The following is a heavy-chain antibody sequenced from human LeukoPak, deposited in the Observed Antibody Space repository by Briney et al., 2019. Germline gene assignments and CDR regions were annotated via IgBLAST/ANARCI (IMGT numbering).Heavy chain of an antibody. CDR1: GFTFSIYS. J-gene: IGHJ4*02. Sequence: GGSLRLSCAASGFTFSIYSMNWVRQAPGRGLEWVSSISGSGSFIYYADSVKGRFTISRDNAKNSLHLQMNSLRAEDTAIYYCASDYGGNSGTFDYWGQGTLVTVSS. D-gene: IGHD4-23*01. V-gene: IGHV3-21*01. CDR3: ASDYGGNSGTFDY. CDR2: ISGSGSFI.